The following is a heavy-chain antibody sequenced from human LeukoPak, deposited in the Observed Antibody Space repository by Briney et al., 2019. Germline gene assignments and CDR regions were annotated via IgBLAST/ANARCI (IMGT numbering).Heavy chain of an antibody. CDR3: AKDRAYYDFWSGLPSDAFDI. V-gene: IGHV3-23*01. J-gene: IGHJ3*02. D-gene: IGHD3-3*01. CDR2: T. Sequence: TYYEDSVKGRFTISRDNSKNTLYLQMNSLRAEDTAVYYCAKDRAYYDFWSGLPSDAFDIWGQGTMVTVSS.